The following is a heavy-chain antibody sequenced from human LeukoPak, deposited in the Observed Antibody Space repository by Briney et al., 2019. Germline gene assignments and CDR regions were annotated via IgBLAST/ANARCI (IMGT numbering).Heavy chain of an antibody. Sequence: GGSLRLSCAASGFTFSSFDMHWVRQPTGQGLEWVSTIGTASDTYYPGSVEGRFTLSRDNAKNSLYLKMNSLTAGDTAVYYCARGPPRGKYYYMDVWGKGTTVTVSS. J-gene: IGHJ6*03. CDR2: IGTASDT. CDR1: GFTFSSFD. D-gene: IGHD1-1*01. CDR3: ARGPPRGKYYYMDV. V-gene: IGHV3-13*01.